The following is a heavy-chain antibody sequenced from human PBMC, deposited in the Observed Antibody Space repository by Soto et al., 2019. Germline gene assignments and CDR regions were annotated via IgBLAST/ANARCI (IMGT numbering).Heavy chain of an antibody. D-gene: IGHD3-10*01. CDR3: ARVGTSPVPTRGRWFDP. V-gene: IGHV1-18*01. Sequence: ASVKVSCKASGYTFTSYGISWVRQAPGQGLEWMGWISAYNGNTNYAQKLQGRVTMTTDTSTSTAYMELRSLRSDDTAVYYCARVGTSPVPTRGRWFDPWGQGTLVTVPQ. CDR2: ISAYNGNT. J-gene: IGHJ5*02. CDR1: GYTFTSYG.